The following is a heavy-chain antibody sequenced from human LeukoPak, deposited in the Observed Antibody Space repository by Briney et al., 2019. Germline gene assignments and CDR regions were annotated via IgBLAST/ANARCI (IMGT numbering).Heavy chain of an antibody. CDR3: ARSRNKITFGGVIVQSLDY. V-gene: IGHV1-69*04. J-gene: IGHJ4*02. Sequence: SVKVSCKASGGTFTSYAISWVRQAPGQGLEWMGRVIPILGIANYAQKFQGRVTITADKSTSTAYMELSSLRSEDTAVYYCARSRNKITFGGVIVQSLDYWGQGTLVTVSS. CDR2: VIPILGIA. CDR1: GGTFTSYA. D-gene: IGHD3-16*02.